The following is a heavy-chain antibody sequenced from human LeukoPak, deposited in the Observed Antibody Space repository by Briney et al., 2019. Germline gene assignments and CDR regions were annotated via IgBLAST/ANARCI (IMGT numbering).Heavy chain of an antibody. J-gene: IGHJ4*02. V-gene: IGHV3-21*01. D-gene: IGHD6-19*01. CDR1: GFTFSRDS. Sequence: GGCLRLSCAASGFTFSRDSMNWVRQAPGKGLEWVSSISSRSSYIYYADSGKGRVTISREKAKNSLYLQMYTLRAEGTAVYYCARATTEQWLVEWGRGTLVTVSS. CDR3: ARATTEQWLVE. CDR2: ISSRSSYI.